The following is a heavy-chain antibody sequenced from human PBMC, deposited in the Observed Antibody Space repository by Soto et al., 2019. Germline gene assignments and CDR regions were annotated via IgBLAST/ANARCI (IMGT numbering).Heavy chain of an antibody. CDR2: IDESAIT. Sequence: SETLSLTCSVYGVSLSGFYWSWIRQPPGKGLEWIGEIDESAITNYNSSLKSRVTISIDTSKSQLSLKLRSVNAADTAVYYCARSGAWIPDYWGQGILVTVSS. V-gene: IGHV4-34*01. CDR3: ARSGAWIPDY. J-gene: IGHJ4*02. CDR1: GVSLSGFY. D-gene: IGHD5-18*01.